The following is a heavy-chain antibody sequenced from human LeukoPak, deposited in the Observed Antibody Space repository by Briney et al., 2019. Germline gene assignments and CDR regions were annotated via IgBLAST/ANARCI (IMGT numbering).Heavy chain of an antibody. V-gene: IGHV4-61*02. CDR2: IYTSGST. CDR3: ARAPHYSFLDY. Sequence: SETLSLTCTVSGGSISSGSYYWSWIRQPAGKGLEWIGRIYTSGSTNYNPSLKSRVTISVDTSKNQFSLKLSSVTAADTAVYYCARAPHYSFLDYWGQGILVSVSS. J-gene: IGHJ4*02. CDR1: GGSISSGSYY. D-gene: IGHD5-18*01.